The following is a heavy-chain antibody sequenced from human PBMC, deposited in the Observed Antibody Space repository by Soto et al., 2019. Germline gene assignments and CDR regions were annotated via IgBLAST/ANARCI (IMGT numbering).Heavy chain of an antibody. Sequence: SETLSLTCAVSGGSISSSNWWSWVRQPPGKGLEWIGEIYHSGSTNYNPSLKSRVTISVDKSKNQFSLKLSSVTAADTAVYYCASSGFGELHYYFDYWGQGTLVTVSS. J-gene: IGHJ4*02. CDR1: GGSISSSNW. CDR2: IYHSGST. D-gene: IGHD3-10*01. V-gene: IGHV4-4*02. CDR3: ASSGFGELHYYFDY.